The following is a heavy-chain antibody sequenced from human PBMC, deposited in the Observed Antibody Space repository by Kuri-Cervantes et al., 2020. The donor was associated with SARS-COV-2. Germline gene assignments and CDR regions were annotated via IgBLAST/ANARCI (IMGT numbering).Heavy chain of an antibody. CDR1: GFTFSSYG. J-gene: IGHJ6*02. V-gene: IGHV3-30*03. Sequence: GGSLRLSCAASGFTFSSYGMHWVRQAPGKGLEWVAVISYDGSNKYYADSVKGRFTISRDNAKNSLYPQMNSLRDEDTAVYYCAREGQLERPGAYYYYYGMDVWGQGTTVTVSS. D-gene: IGHD1-1*01. CDR2: ISYDGSNK. CDR3: AREGQLERPGAYYYYYGMDV.